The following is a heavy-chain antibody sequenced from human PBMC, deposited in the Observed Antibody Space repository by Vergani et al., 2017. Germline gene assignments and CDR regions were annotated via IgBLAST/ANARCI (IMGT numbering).Heavy chain of an antibody. J-gene: IGHJ3*02. CDR2: IYYSGST. Sequence: QVQLQESGPGLVKPSETLSLTCTVSVGSISSYYWSWIRQPPGKGLEWIGYIYYSGSTNYNPSLKSRVTISVDTSKNQFSLKLSSVTAADTAVYYCATLHLRRDAFDIWGQGTMVTVSS. V-gene: IGHV4-59*01. CDR1: VGSISSYY. D-gene: IGHD2-15*01. CDR3: ATLHLRRDAFDI.